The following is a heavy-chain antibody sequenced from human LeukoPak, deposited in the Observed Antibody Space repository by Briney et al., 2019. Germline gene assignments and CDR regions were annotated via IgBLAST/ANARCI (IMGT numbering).Heavy chain of an antibody. CDR1: GFTFSNYW. CDR3: ATKPDYYGADY. CDR2: IKGDGGSP. Sequence: GGSLRLSCAASGFTFSNYWMHWVRQAPGKGLVWVSRIKGDGGSPTYADSVKGRFTISRDNAKHTLYLQMNSLRAEDTAVYYCATKPDYYGADYWGQGTLVTVSS. J-gene: IGHJ4*02. D-gene: IGHD3-10*01. V-gene: IGHV3-74*01.